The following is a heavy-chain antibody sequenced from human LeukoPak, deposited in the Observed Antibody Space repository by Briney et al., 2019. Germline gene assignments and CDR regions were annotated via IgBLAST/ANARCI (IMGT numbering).Heavy chain of an antibody. D-gene: IGHD3-22*01. CDR2: INPSGGST. Sequence: ASVKVSCKASGYTFTSYYMHWVRQAPGQGLEWMGIINPSGGSTSYAQKFQGRVTITADESTSTAYMELSSLRSEDTAVYYCARASLNSSGFKSGFDYWGQGTLVTVSS. V-gene: IGHV1-46*01. CDR1: GYTFTSYY. J-gene: IGHJ4*02. CDR3: ARASLNSSGFKSGFDY.